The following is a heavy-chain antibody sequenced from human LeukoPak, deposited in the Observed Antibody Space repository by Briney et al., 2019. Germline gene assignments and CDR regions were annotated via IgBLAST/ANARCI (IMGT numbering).Heavy chain of an antibody. Sequence: PSETLSLTCTVSGYSISSGYYWGWIRQPPGKGLEWIGSIYHSGSTNYNPSLKSRVTISVDTSKNQFSLKLSSVTAADTAVYYCARGPYDYVWGSYRRRNFDYWGQGTLVTVSS. J-gene: IGHJ4*02. CDR2: IYHSGST. CDR3: ARGPYDYVWGSYRRRNFDY. V-gene: IGHV4-38-2*02. CDR1: GYSISSGYY. D-gene: IGHD3-16*02.